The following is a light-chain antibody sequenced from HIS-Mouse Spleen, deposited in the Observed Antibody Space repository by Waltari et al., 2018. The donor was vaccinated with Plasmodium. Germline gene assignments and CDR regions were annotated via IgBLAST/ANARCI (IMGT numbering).Light chain of an antibody. V-gene: IGLV2-23*01. CDR1: RSDVGGYHL. Sequence: QSALTQPASVSGSPGQSITISCTGTRSDVGGYHLVSWYQQHPGKAPKLMIYEGSKRPSGVSNRFSGSKSGNTASLTISGLQAEDEADYYCCSYAGSSTNWVFGGGTKLTVL. CDR3: CSYAGSSTNWV. CDR2: EGS. J-gene: IGLJ3*02.